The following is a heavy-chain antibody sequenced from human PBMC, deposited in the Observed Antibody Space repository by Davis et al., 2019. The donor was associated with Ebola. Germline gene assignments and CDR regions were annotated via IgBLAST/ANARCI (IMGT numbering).Heavy chain of an antibody. J-gene: IGHJ4*02. D-gene: IGHD6-19*01. V-gene: IGHV3-23*01. Sequence: GESLKISCAVSGFTFSSYAMSWVRQAPGKGLEWVSAISGNGGSILSADSVKGRFTISRDNSRDTLYLEMNSLRVDDTAVYYCATTQWLREFDNWGQGTLVTVSS. CDR3: ATTQWLREFDN. CDR1: GFTFSSYA. CDR2: ISGNGGSI.